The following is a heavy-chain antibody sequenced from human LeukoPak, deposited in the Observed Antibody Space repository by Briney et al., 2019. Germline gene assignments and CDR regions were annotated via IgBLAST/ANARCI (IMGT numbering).Heavy chain of an antibody. CDR2: INPNSGGT. CDR1: GYTFTTYG. V-gene: IGHV1-2*02. D-gene: IGHD5-24*01. CDR3: ARGPDGYNYPGAY. J-gene: IGHJ4*02. Sequence: ASVKVSCKASGYTFTTYGISWVRQAPGQGLEWMGWINPNSGGTNYAQKFQGRVTMTRDTSISTAYMELSRLRSDDTAVYYCARGPDGYNYPGAYWGQGTLVTVSS.